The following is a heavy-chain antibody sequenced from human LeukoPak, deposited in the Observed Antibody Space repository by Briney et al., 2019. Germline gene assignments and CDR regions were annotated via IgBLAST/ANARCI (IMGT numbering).Heavy chain of an antibody. CDR3: ARNGVLPWFGELRGYNWFDP. Sequence: SETLSLTCTVSGGSISSSNHYWGWIRQPPGKGLEWIGNIYYSGSTYYNPSLKSRVTIFVDTSKNQFSLKLSSVTAADTAVYYCARNGVLPWFGELRGYNWFDPWGQGTLVTVSS. V-gene: IGHV4-39*01. CDR2: IYYSGST. D-gene: IGHD3-10*01. J-gene: IGHJ5*02. CDR1: GGSISSSNHY.